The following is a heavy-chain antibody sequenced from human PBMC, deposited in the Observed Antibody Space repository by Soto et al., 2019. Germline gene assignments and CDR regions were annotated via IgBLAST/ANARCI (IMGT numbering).Heavy chain of an antibody. CDR3: ARATYDFWSGYYQVGEKSFDY. D-gene: IGHD3-3*01. Sequence: SVKVSCKASGFTFTSSAVQWVRQARGQRLEWIGWIVVGSGYTNYAQKYQERVTMTRDMSISTAYMELSSLRSGDTAVYYCARATYDFWSGYYQVGEKSFDYWGQGTLVTVSS. CDR2: IVVGSGYT. J-gene: IGHJ4*02. CDR1: GFTFTSSA. V-gene: IGHV1-58*01.